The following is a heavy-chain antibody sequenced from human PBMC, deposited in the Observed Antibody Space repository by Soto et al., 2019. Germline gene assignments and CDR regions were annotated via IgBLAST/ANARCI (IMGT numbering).Heavy chain of an antibody. D-gene: IGHD3-10*01. V-gene: IGHV4-39*01. J-gene: IGHJ6*03. CDR2: IYYSGST. CDR3: ARHRPDYYGSGSYRYYYYYYMDV. Sequence: ASETPSPPCPVSGGSISSSSYYWGWIRQPPGEGVGGIGGIYYSGSTYYNPSLKSRVTISVDTSKNQFSLKLSSVTAADTAVYYCARHRPDYYGSGSYRYYYYYYMDVWGKGTTVTVSS. CDR1: GGSISSSSYY.